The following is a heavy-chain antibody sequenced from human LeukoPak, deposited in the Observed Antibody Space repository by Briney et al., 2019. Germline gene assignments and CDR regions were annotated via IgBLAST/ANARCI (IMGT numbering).Heavy chain of an antibody. CDR1: GFTFTSYA. CDR3: AKVFWPLTPDYGDDAFDY. V-gene: IGHV3-30*18. CDR2: ISYDGSNK. J-gene: IGHJ4*02. Sequence: GGSLRLSCAASGFTFTSYAMHWVRPAPGKGREWVAVISYDGSNKYYADSVKGRFTIARDNSKNTLYLQMNSLRAEDTAVYYCAKVFWPLTPDYGDDAFDYWGQGTLVTVAS. D-gene: IGHD4-17*01.